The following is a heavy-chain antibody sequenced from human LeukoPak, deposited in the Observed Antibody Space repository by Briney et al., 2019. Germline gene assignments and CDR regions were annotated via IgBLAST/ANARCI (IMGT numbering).Heavy chain of an antibody. V-gene: IGHV6-1*01. D-gene: IGHD2-15*01. CDR2: TYYRSKWYN. CDR3: ARDAVEVDYYYYGMDV. Sequence: SQTLSLTCAISGDSVSSNSAAWNWIRQSPSRGLEWLGRTYYRSKWYNDYAVSVKSRITINPDPSKNQFSLQLNSVTPEDTAVYYCARDAVEVDYYYYGMDVWGQGTTVTVSS. J-gene: IGHJ6*02. CDR1: GDSVSSNSAA.